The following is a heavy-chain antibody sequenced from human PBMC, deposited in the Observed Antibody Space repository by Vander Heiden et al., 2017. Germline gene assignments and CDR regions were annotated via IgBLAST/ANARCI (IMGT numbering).Heavy chain of an antibody. V-gene: IGHV3-23*01. D-gene: IGHD1-1*01. CDR1: AFTFNTYA. Sequence: VQLLEFGGGLIQAGGSLRLSCAASAFTFNTYAMSWVRQAPGRGLEWVSTISDSGHNTHYADSVKGRFTISRDNSKNTLYLQINSLRAEDTAIYYCAKQLWDGDVWGQGTTVTVSS. J-gene: IGHJ6*02. CDR3: AKQLWDGDV. CDR2: ISDSGHNT.